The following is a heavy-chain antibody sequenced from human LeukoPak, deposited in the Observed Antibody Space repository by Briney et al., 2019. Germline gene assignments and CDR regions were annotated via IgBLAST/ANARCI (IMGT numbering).Heavy chain of an antibody. CDR2: ISGSDGST. CDR3: AKDRAYPNDVFDI. V-gene: IGHV3-23*01. J-gene: IGHJ3*02. D-gene: IGHD2-21*01. CDR1: GFTLSTYA. Sequence: GGSLRLSCAASGFTLSTYAMSWVRQAPGKGLEWVSAISGSDGSTWYADSVRGRFTISRDTSKNTVFLQMNSLRADDTAVYYCAKDRAYPNDVFDIWGQGTMVTVSS.